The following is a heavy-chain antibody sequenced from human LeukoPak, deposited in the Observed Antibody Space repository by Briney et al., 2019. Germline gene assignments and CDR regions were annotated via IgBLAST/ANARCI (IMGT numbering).Heavy chain of an antibody. J-gene: IGHJ4*02. Sequence: QPGGSLRLSCATAGFTFSMSSMHWVRLAPGKGLEWLAGISFDGANKFSGDSVKGRFSISRDNSKNTLYLQMNSLGLDDTAVYFFARGRAGIAAAGFDYWGQGTLVTVSS. CDR3: ARGRAGIAAAGFDY. V-gene: IGHV3-30*04. CDR2: ISFDGANK. CDR1: GFTFSMSS. D-gene: IGHD6-13*01.